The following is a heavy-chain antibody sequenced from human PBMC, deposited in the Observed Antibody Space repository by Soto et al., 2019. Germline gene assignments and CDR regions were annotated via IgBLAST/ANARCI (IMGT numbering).Heavy chain of an antibody. V-gene: IGHV3-48*02. CDR2: ISTRSNSI. J-gene: IGHJ4*02. Sequence: GGSLRLSCAASGFTFSSYSMNWVRQAPGKGLEWVSYISTRSNSIYYADSVKGRFTISRDNAKNSLFLQMNSLRDEDTAVYFCARAKYIGSYSPFDYWGQGTLVTVSS. CDR1: GFTFSSYS. CDR3: ARAKYIGSYSPFDY. D-gene: IGHD1-26*01.